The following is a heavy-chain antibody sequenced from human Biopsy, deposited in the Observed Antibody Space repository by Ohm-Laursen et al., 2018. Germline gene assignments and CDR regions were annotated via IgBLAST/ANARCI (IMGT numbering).Heavy chain of an antibody. J-gene: IGHJ4*02. CDR1: GYNFNSYG. D-gene: IGHD3-3*01. CDR3: ARISITRLLDY. Sequence: ASVKVSCKASGYNFNSYGISWVRQAPGQGLEWMGRISGYNGNTLYAQKFQHRVTMTTDTSTSTAYMELRSLTSDDTAVYYCARISITRLLDYWGQGSLVTVSS. V-gene: IGHV1-18*01. CDR2: ISGYNGNT.